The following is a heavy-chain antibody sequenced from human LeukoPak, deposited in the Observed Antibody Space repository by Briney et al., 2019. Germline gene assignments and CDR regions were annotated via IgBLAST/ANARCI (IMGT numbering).Heavy chain of an antibody. CDR1: DYSISNNDW. J-gene: IGHJ5*01. D-gene: IGHD7-27*01. V-gene: IGHV4-28*01. Sequence: SETLSLTCAVSDYSISNNDWWGWIRQPPGKGLEWIGYIYYSGSTYYSPSLKSRVTMSVDTSNNQFSLKLSSVTAADSAVYYCAKKVAGVGWFDSWGQGTLVTVSS. CDR2: IYYSGST. CDR3: AKKVAGVGWFDS.